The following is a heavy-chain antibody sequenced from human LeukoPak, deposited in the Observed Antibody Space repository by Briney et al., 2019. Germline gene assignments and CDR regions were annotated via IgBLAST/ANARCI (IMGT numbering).Heavy chain of an antibody. Sequence: GGSLRLSCVASGFTFSNYVMSWVRQAPGKGLEWVSSISSSSSYIYYADSVKGRFTISRDNAKNSLYLQMNSLRAEDTAVYYCARDREMATIDYWGQGTLVTVSS. CDR2: ISSSSSYI. J-gene: IGHJ4*02. D-gene: IGHD5-24*01. V-gene: IGHV3-21*01. CDR3: ARDREMATIDY. CDR1: GFTFSNYV.